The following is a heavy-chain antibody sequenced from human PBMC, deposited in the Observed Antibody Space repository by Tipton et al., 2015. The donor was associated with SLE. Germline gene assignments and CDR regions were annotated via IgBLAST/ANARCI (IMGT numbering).Heavy chain of an antibody. J-gene: IGHJ3*01. CDR1: GGSFSGYF. CDR2: INHSGGT. Sequence: GLVKPSETLPLTCAVYGGSFSGYFWTWVRQPPGKGVEWIGEINHSGGTNYNPSLKSRVTMSVDTSKSQFSLKMTSVNAADTAVYYCARGRVDRQSNTFDVWGQGTMVTVSS. D-gene: IGHD2-15*01. CDR3: ARGRVDRQSNTFDV. V-gene: IGHV4-34*01.